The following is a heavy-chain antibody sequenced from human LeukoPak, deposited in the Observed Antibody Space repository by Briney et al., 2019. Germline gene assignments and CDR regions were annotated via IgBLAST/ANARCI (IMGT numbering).Heavy chain of an antibody. D-gene: IGHD6-19*01. CDR1: GGSISSYY. J-gene: IGHJ4*02. Sequence: SETLSLTCTVSGGSISSYYWSWIRQPAGKGLEWIGRIYTSGSTNYNPSLKSRVTMSVDTSKNQFSLKLSSVTAADTAVYYCARDMPTGIAVAGKLDYWGQGTLATVSS. V-gene: IGHV4-4*07. CDR2: IYTSGST. CDR3: ARDMPTGIAVAGKLDY.